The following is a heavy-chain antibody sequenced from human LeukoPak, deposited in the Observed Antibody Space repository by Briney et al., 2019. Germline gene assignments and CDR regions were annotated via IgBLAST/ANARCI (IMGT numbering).Heavy chain of an antibody. CDR2: IYYSGST. CDR1: GGSISSSSYY. CDR3: ARGYYYFDY. J-gene: IGHJ4*02. D-gene: IGHD3-22*01. Sequence: SETLSLTCTVSGGSISSSSYYWGWVRQPPGKGLEWIGSIYYSGSTSENPSLKSRVTISVDTSKNQFSLKLSPVTAADTAVYYCARGYYYFDYWGQGTLVTVSS. V-gene: IGHV4-39*01.